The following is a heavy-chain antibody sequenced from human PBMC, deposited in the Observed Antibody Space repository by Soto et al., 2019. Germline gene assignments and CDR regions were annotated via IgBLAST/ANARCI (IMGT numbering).Heavy chain of an antibody. D-gene: IGHD3-9*01. V-gene: IGHV4-39*01. CDR3: ASSYYDILTGYYSPADY. CDR2: IYYSGST. Sequence: SETLSLTCAVYGGSFSGYYWGWIRQPPGKGLEWIGSIYYSGSTYYNPSLKSRVTISVDTSKNQFSLKLSSVTAADTAVYYCASSYYDILTGYYSPADYWGQGTLVTVSS. CDR1: GGSFSGYY. J-gene: IGHJ4*02.